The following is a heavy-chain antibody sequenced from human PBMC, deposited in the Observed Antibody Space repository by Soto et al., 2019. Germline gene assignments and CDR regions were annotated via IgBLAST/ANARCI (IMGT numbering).Heavy chain of an antibody. CDR3: ARGHAVDTAMVYYFDC. V-gene: IGHV1-18*01. D-gene: IGHD5-18*01. CDR2: ISAHNGNT. Sequence: QVQLVQSGAEVKKAGASVKVSCKASGYTFTSYGISWERQAPGQGLEWMGWISAHNGNTNYAQKLQGRVTMTTDTSTSTAYMELRSLRSDDTAVYYCARGHAVDTAMVYYFDCWGQGTLVTVSS. J-gene: IGHJ4*02. CDR1: GYTFTSYG.